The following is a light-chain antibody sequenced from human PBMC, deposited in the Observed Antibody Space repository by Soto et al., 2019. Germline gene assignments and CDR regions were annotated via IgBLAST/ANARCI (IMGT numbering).Light chain of an antibody. J-gene: IGKJ2*01. CDR3: QQANSFPYT. Sequence: EIVLTQSPATLSLPPGERATLSCRASQSVGNSLAWYQQKPGQAPGLLIHEVSTRATGIPARFSGSGSGTAFTLTINSLQPEDFATYYCQQANSFPYTFGQGTKLEI. CDR2: EVS. V-gene: IGKV3-11*01. CDR1: QSVGNS.